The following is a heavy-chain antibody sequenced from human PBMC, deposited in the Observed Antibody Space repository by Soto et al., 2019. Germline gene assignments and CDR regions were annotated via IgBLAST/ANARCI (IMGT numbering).Heavy chain of an antibody. D-gene: IGHD4-17*01. Sequence: QVQLQESGPGLVKPSQTLSLTCSVSGGSISSGGYYWSWIRQHPGKGLEWIGYIYYSGSTYYNPSLKSRVTISVDTAKNQFPLKLSSVTAADTAVYYCARDYGDFHFDYWGQGTLVTASS. J-gene: IGHJ4*02. CDR2: IYYSGST. CDR1: GGSISSGGYY. V-gene: IGHV4-31*03. CDR3: ARDYGDFHFDY.